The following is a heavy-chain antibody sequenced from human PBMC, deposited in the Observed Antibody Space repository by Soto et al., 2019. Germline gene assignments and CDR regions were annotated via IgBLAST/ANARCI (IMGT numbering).Heavy chain of an antibody. Sequence: GGSLRLSCAASGFTFSSYSMHWVRQAPGKGLEWVAVIWYDGSNKYYADSVKGRFTISRDNSKNTLYLQMNSLRAEDTAVYYCARDGQTYYYDSSGFYYYYGMDVWGQGTTVTVSS. CDR3: ARDGQTYYYDSSGFYYYYGMDV. CDR1: GFTFSSYS. V-gene: IGHV3-33*01. D-gene: IGHD3-22*01. CDR2: IWYDGSNK. J-gene: IGHJ6*02.